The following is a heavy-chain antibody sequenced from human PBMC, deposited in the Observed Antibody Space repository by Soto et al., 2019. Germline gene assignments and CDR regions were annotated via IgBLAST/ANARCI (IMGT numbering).Heavy chain of an antibody. Sequence: EVQLVQSGAEVKRPGESLKISCNGSAYTFTNYYIGWVRQVAGKGLEWMGIIYPGDSETTYSPSFQGQVTFSVDKSPTPAYVQWSSLKASAPAIYYFSLPRHYHGAAFDSWGHGTLVTVSS. J-gene: IGHJ4*01. V-gene: IGHV5-51*01. CDR3: SLPRHYHGAAFDS. CDR2: IYPGDSET. CDR1: AYTFTNYY. D-gene: IGHD3-10*01.